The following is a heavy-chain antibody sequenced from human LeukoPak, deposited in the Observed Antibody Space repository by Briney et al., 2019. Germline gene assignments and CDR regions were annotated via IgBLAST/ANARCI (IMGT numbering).Heavy chain of an antibody. D-gene: IGHD3-22*01. V-gene: IGHV3-43*02. CDR1: GFTYDDYA. Sequence: GGSLRLSCAASGFTYDDYAMHCVRQAPGKGLECVFLISGDGGSTYYADSVKGRFAISRDNSKNSLYLQMNSLRTEDTALYYFAKVLGYYDSSGYYQEGGFDYWGQGTLVTVSS. J-gene: IGHJ4*02. CDR2: ISGDGGST. CDR3: AKVLGYYDSSGYYQEGGFDY.